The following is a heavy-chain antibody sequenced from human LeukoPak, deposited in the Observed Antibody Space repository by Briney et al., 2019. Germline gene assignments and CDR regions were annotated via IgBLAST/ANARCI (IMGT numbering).Heavy chain of an antibody. Sequence: SETLSLTCTVSGGSINSGNYFWSWIRQPPGKGLEWIGYIYYSGSTSYNPSLKSRVTISLDTSRNQFSLKLSSVTAADTAVYYCARLPPGRYYGMDVWGQGTTVTVSS. J-gene: IGHJ6*02. V-gene: IGHV4-30-4*01. CDR1: GGSINSGNYF. CDR2: IYYSGST. CDR3: ARLPPGRYYGMDV.